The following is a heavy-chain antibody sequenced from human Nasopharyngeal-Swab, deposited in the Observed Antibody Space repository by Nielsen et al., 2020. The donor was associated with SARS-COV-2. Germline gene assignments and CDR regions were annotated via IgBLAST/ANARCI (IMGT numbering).Heavy chain of an antibody. CDR3: ARLNYDLMPGRCGRESEPFDI. D-gene: IGHD3-3*01. CDR1: GGSFGGYY. Sequence: SETLSLTCAVFGGSFGGYYWSWIRQSPQKGLEWIGEINHSGNLNFNPSLKSRVSISMDRSKNEFSLKMTSISVADTAIYYCARLNYDLMPGRCGRESEPFDIWGQGTKVSVSA. CDR2: INHSGNL. J-gene: IGHJ3*02. V-gene: IGHV4-34*01.